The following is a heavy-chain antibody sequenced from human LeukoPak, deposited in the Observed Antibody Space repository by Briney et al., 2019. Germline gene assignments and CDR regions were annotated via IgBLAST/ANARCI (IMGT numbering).Heavy chain of an antibody. CDR3: AKDQDFHDAFDI. CDR1: GFTFSSYG. Sequence: GGSLRLSCAASGFTFSSYGMHWVRQAPGKGLEWVAFIRYDGSNKYYADSVKGRFTISRDNSKNTLYLQMNSLRAEDTAVYYCAKDQDFHDAFDIWGQGTMVTVSS. J-gene: IGHJ3*02. V-gene: IGHV3-30*02. CDR2: IRYDGSNK.